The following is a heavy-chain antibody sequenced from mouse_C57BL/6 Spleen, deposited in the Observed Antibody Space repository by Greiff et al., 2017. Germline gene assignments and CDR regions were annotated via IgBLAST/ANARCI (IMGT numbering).Heavy chain of an antibody. CDR3: ARRRGYAMDY. CDR2: ISSGGSYT. J-gene: IGHJ4*01. Sequence: EVQGVESGGDLVKPGGSLKLSCAASGFTFSSYGMSWVRQTPDKRLEWVATISSGGSYTYYPDSVKGRFTISRDNAKNTLYLQMSSLKSEDTAMYYWARRRGYAMDYWGQGTSVTVSS. V-gene: IGHV5-6*01. CDR1: GFTFSSYG.